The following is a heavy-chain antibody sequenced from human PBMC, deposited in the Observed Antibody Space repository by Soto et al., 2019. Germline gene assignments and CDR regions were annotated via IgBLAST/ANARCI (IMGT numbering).Heavy chain of an antibody. CDR1: GFTFSSYA. CDR2: ISGSGDST. CDR3: AKDRDGAAAGPTKFYGMDV. D-gene: IGHD6-13*01. V-gene: IGHV3-23*01. J-gene: IGHJ6*02. Sequence: GGSLRLSCAASGFTFSSYAMSWVRQAPGKGLEWVSVISGSGDSTYYADSVRGRFTISRDNSKNTLYLQMNSLRAEDTAVYYCAKDRDGAAAGPTKFYGMDVWGQGTTVTVPS.